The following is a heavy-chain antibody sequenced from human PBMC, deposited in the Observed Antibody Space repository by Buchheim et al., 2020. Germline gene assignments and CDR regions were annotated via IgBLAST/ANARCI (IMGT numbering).Heavy chain of an antibody. Sequence: EVQLVESGGGLVKPGGSLRLSCAASGFTFSSYSMNWVRQAPGKGLEWVSSISSSSSYIYYADSVKGRFTISRDNAKNSLYLQMNGLRAEDTAVYYCARVVSPIGSYYYYYYGMDVWGQGTT. D-gene: IGHD3-10*01. CDR1: GFTFSSYS. CDR3: ARVVSPIGSYYYYYYGMDV. J-gene: IGHJ6*02. V-gene: IGHV3-21*01. CDR2: ISSSSSYI.